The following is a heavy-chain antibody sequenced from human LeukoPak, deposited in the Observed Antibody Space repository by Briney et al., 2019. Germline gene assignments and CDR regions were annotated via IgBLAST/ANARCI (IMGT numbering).Heavy chain of an antibody. Sequence: PGGSLRLSCAASGFTFSGYGMHWVRQAPGKGLEWVAFIRYDGSNKYYADSVKGRFTISRDNSKNTLYLQMNSLRAEDTAVYYCAKDRVVGELLHDAFDIWGQGTMVTVSS. V-gene: IGHV3-30*02. D-gene: IGHD3-10*01. CDR3: AKDRVVGELLHDAFDI. CDR2: IRYDGSNK. J-gene: IGHJ3*02. CDR1: GFTFSGYG.